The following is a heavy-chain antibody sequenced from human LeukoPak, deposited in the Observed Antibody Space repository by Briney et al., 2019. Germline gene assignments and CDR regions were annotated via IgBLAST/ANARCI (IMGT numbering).Heavy chain of an antibody. D-gene: IGHD3-16*02. V-gene: IGHV4-39*07. J-gene: IGHJ4*02. Sequence: SETLSLTCTVSGGSISSSSYYWGWIRQPPGKGLEWIGSIYYSGSTYYNPSLKSRVTISVDTSKNQFSLKLSSVTAADTAVYYCARDGERGELSLYMDYWGQGTLVTVSS. CDR1: GGSISSSSYY. CDR3: ARDGERGELSLYMDY. CDR2: IYYSGST.